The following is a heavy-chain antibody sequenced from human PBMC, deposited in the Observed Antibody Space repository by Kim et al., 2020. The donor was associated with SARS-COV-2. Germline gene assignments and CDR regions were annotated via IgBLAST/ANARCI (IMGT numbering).Heavy chain of an antibody. J-gene: IGHJ4*01. CDR1: GASISSSLYS. CDR2: VSFTGVF. Sequence: SETLSLTCTVSGASISSSLYSWAWIRQPPGKGLEWIGSVSFTGVFYYKPSLKSRVSTSVDSSMNQFSLKLTSVTAADTAGYYFAASPGFTNTHTALFDS. V-gene: IGHV4-39*01. D-gene: IGHD2-2*01. CDR3: AASPGFTNTHTALFDS.